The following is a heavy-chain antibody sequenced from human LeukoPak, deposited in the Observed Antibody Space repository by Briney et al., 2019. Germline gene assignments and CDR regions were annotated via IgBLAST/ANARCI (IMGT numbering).Heavy chain of an antibody. V-gene: IGHV3-21*04. CDR3: ASGYAGAFDI. J-gene: IGHJ3*02. Sequence: GGSLRLSCAASGFTFSSYSFNWVRQVPGKGLEWVSSITTTFYTYYTDSVKGRFTISRDNAKNSLYLQMNSLRAEDTALYYCASGYAGAFDIWGQGTMVTVSS. D-gene: IGHD2-8*01. CDR1: GFTFSSYS. CDR2: ITTTFYT.